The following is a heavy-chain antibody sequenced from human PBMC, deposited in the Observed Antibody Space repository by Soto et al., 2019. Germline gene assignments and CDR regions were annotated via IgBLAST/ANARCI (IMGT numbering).Heavy chain of an antibody. D-gene: IGHD2-21*02. CDR1: GFNFSNHW. Sequence: PGGSLRLSCAASGFNFSNHWMHWVRQRPAEGLVWVSRITSEGKSKAYAESVKGRFAISRDNAKNTLYLQMNGLTAEHTAVYYCARGSSDSPHNWFGPRGQGXLVTASS. J-gene: IGHJ5*01. CDR2: ITSEGKSK. CDR3: ARGSSDSPHNWFGP. V-gene: IGHV3-74*01.